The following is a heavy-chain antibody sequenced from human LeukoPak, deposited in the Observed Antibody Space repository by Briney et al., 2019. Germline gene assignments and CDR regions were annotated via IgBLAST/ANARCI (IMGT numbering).Heavy chain of an antibody. CDR2: ISGGDDRT. Sequence: GGSLRLSCAASGFFFSSYAMTWVRQAPGKGLEWVSSISGGDDRTYYTDSVKGRFTISRDSSKNTLYLLMNSLRVDDTAVYYCATRPGAIIGPLDYWGQGILVTVSS. CDR3: ATRPGAIIGPLDY. D-gene: IGHD2-2*01. J-gene: IGHJ4*02. CDR1: GFFFSSYA. V-gene: IGHV3-23*01.